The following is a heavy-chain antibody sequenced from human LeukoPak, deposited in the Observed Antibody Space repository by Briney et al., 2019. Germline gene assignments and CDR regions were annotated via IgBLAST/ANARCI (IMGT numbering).Heavy chain of an antibody. J-gene: IGHJ4*01. D-gene: IGHD1-26*01. CDR1: GYTFNSYY. CDR2: INPSGGST. V-gene: IGHV1-46*02. CDR3: ARDREGSRYYFDY. Sequence: ASVKVSCKASGYTFNSYYMHWVRQAPGQGLEWMGIINPSGGSTTYAQKFQGRVTMTRDTSTSTVYMELSSLRSEDTAVYYCARDREGSRYYFDYWGQEPWSPSPQ.